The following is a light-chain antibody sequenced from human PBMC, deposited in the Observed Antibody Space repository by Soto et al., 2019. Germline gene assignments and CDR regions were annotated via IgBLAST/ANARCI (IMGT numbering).Light chain of an antibody. CDR1: ESVTDY. Sequence: EIVLTQSPATLSLSPGEIGTLSCRASESVTDYLAFYQQQPGQAPRLLVYDVSYRAAGIPTRFSGGGSGTDFTLTISNVEPEDFAVYYCQQRSDWPWTFGQGTKVDI. V-gene: IGKV3-11*01. CDR3: QQRSDWPWT. CDR2: DVS. J-gene: IGKJ1*01.